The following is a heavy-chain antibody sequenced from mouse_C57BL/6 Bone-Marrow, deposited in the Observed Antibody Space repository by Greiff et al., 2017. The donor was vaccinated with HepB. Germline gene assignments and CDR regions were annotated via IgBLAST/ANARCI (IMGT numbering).Heavy chain of an antibody. J-gene: IGHJ2*01. V-gene: IGHV3-6*01. CDR3: ATYYSKGGDYFDY. CDR1: GYSITSGYY. D-gene: IGHD2-5*01. Sequence: VQLQQSGPGLVKPSQSLSLTCSVTGYSITSGYYWNWIRQFPGNKLEWMGYISYDGSNNYNPSLKNRISITRDTSKNQFFLKLNSVTTEDTATYYCATYYSKGGDYFDYWGQGTTLTVSS. CDR2: ISYDGSN.